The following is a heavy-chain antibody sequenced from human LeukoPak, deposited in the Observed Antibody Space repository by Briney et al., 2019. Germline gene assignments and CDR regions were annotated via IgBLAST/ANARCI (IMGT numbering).Heavy chain of an antibody. CDR2: ISSSSSYT. Sequence: GGSLRLSCAASGFAFSDYYMSWIRQAPGKGLEWVSYISSSSSYTNYADSVKGRFTISRDNAKNSLYLQMNSLRAEDTAVYYCARVLVGDAFDIWGQGTMVTVSS. D-gene: IGHD2-15*01. CDR3: ARVLVGDAFDI. CDR1: GFAFSDYY. V-gene: IGHV3-11*06. J-gene: IGHJ3*02.